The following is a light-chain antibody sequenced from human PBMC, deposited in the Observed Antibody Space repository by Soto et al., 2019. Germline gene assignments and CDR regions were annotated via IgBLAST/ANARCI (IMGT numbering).Light chain of an antibody. Sequence: EIVMTQSPDTLPVSPGERVTLSCRASQSVGNLLAWYQQKPGQPPRLLMFHASARVTGVPDRFSGSGSETEFALTIRSLQPEDFAVYYCQQSKNLPRTFGQGTKVEIK. CDR1: QSVGNL. CDR3: QQSKNLPRT. J-gene: IGKJ1*01. CDR2: HAS. V-gene: IGKV3-15*01.